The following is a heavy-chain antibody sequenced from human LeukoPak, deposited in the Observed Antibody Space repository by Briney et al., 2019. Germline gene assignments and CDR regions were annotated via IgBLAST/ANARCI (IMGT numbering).Heavy chain of an antibody. CDR2: ISGSGGST. CDR1: GFTFSSYA. J-gene: IGHJ5*02. CDR3: AKDPYDSSGYYYVVNWFDP. Sequence: GGSLRLSCAASGFTFSSYAMSWVRQAPGKGLEWVSAISGSGGSTYYADSVKGRFTISRDNSKNTLYLQMNSLRAEDTAVYYCAKDPYDSSGYYYVVNWFDPWGQGTLVTVSP. V-gene: IGHV3-23*01. D-gene: IGHD3-22*01.